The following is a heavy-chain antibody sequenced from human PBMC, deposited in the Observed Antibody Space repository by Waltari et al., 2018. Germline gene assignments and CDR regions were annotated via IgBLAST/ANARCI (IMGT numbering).Heavy chain of an antibody. CDR1: GGSISSYY. V-gene: IGHV4-4*07. Sequence: QVQLQESGPGLVKPSETLSLTCTVSGGSISSYYWSWIRQPAGKGLEWIGRIYTSGSTNDNPSLKSRVTMSVDTSKNQFSLKLSSVTAADTAMYYCARGAAAASMRYYYYYMDVWGKGTTVTISS. D-gene: IGHD6-13*01. CDR2: IYTSGST. CDR3: ARGAAAASMRYYYYYMDV. J-gene: IGHJ6*03.